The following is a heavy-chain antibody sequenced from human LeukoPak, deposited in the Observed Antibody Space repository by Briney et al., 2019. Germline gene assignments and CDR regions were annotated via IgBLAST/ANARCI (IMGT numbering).Heavy chain of an antibody. D-gene: IGHD2-15*01. CDR3: ARDRGGGGGFYYYYYGMDV. V-gene: IGHV1-69*13. Sequence: WASVKVSCKASGGTFSSYAISWVRQAPGQGLEWMGGIIPIFGTANYAQKFQGRVTITADESTSTAYMELRSLRSDDTAVYYCARDRGGGGGFYYYYYGMDVWGQGTTVTVSS. CDR1: GGTFSSYA. J-gene: IGHJ6*02. CDR2: IIPIFGTA.